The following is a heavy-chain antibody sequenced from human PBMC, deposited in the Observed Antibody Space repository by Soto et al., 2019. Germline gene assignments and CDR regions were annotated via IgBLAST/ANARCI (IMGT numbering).Heavy chain of an antibody. D-gene: IGHD2-21*02. CDR3: ARDSYCGGDCYSIHGMDA. V-gene: IGHV1-69*13. Sequence: GASVKVSCKASGGTFSSYAISWVRQAPGQGLEWMGGIIPIFGTANYAQKFQGRVTITADESTSTAYMELSSLRSEDTAVYYCARDSYCGGDCYSIHGMDAWGQGTTVTVSS. J-gene: IGHJ6*02. CDR1: GGTFSSYA. CDR2: IIPIFGTA.